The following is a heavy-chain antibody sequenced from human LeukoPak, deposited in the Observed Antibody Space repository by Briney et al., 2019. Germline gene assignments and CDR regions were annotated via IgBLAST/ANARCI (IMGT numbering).Heavy chain of an antibody. D-gene: IGHD6-6*01. Sequence: PGGSLRLSCAASGFTFSSYAMHWVRQAPGKGLEWVAVISYDGSNKYYADSVKGRFTISRDNSKNTLYLQMNSLRAEDTAVYYCARVIAARRQSYYYYYMDVWGKGTTVTVSS. J-gene: IGHJ6*03. CDR3: ARVIAARRQSYYYYYMDV. V-gene: IGHV3-30-3*01. CDR1: GFTFSSYA. CDR2: ISYDGSNK.